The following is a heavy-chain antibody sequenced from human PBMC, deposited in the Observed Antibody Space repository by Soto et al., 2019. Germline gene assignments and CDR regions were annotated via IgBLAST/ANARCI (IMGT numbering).Heavy chain of an antibody. CDR1: GFTFSSYG. Sequence: QVQLVESGGGVVQPGRSLRLSCAASGFTFSSYGMHWVRQAPGKGLEWVAVISYDGSNKYYADSVKGRFTISRDNXKNTLYLQMNSLRAEDMAVYYCAKEFAAAGQYFQHWGQGTLVTVSS. J-gene: IGHJ1*01. CDR2: ISYDGSNK. V-gene: IGHV3-30*18. CDR3: AKEFAAAGQYFQH. D-gene: IGHD6-13*01.